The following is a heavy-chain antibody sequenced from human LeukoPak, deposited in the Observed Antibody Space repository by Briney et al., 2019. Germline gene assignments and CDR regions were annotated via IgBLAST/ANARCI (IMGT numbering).Heavy chain of an antibody. CDR1: GYTFTSYS. D-gene: IGHD5-24*01. V-gene: IGHV7-4-1*02. J-gene: IGHJ4*02. Sequence: ASVKVSCKASGYTFTSYSMNWVRQTPGQGLEWMGWINTNTGNPTYAQGFTGRFVFSLDTSVSTAYLQISSLKAEDTAVYYCAREVGMATIQPFDYWGQGTLVTVSS. CDR2: INTNTGNP. CDR3: AREVGMATIQPFDY.